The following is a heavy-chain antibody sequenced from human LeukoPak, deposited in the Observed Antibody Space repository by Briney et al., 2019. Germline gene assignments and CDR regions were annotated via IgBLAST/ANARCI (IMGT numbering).Heavy chain of an antibody. CDR2: ISGSGGST. Sequence: GGSLRLSCATSGFIFSTYNMNWVRQAPGKGLEWVSAISGSGGSTYYADSVKGRFTISRDNSKNTLYLQMNSLRAEDTAVYYCAKDSRLLPTPVFDYWGQGTLVTVSS. V-gene: IGHV3-23*01. D-gene: IGHD3-22*01. CDR3: AKDSRLLPTPVFDY. J-gene: IGHJ4*02. CDR1: GFIFSTYN.